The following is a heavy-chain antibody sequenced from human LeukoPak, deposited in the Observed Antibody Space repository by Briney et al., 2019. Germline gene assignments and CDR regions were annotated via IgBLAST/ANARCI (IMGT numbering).Heavy chain of an antibody. CDR2: ISYDGNNK. CDR1: GFTFSSYG. Sequence: GGSLGLSCAASGFTFSSYGMHWVRQAPGKGLEWVAVISYDGNNKYYADSVKGRFTISRDNSKNTLYLQMTSLRAEDTAVYYCAKAVYDILTEDAFDVWGQGTMVTVSS. CDR3: AKAVYDILTEDAFDV. D-gene: IGHD3-9*01. V-gene: IGHV3-30*18. J-gene: IGHJ3*01.